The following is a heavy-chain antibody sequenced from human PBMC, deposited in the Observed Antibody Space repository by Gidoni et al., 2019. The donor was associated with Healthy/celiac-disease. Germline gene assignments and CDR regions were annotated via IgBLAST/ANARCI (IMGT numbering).Heavy chain of an antibody. CDR3: ARGHYDFWSGYSNWFDP. CDR1: GASFRGYS. CDR2: INHSGST. V-gene: IGHV4-34*01. Sequence: VQLQQWGAGLLTPSDTLSLTCAVNGASFRGYSWSLIRQPPGKGLEWIGEINHSGSTNYNPSLKSRVTISVDTSKNQFSLKLSSVTAADTAVYYCARGHYDFWSGYSNWFDPWGQGTLVTVSS. J-gene: IGHJ5*02. D-gene: IGHD3-3*01.